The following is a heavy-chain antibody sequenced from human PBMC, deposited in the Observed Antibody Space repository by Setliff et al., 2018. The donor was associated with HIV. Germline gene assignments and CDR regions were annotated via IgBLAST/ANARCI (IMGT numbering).Heavy chain of an antibody. CDR1: GGSFSGYH. V-gene: IGHV4-34*01. D-gene: IGHD1-26*01. CDR3: ARDARRSGSYYGMDV. CDR2: INHTGNN. Sequence: PSETLSLTCAVYGGSFSGYHWNWIRQFPGKGLEWIGEINHTGNNQYNPSLKSRVTMSEETSKNQFSLKLSSVTAADTAVYYCARDARRSGSYYGMDVWGQGTTVTVSS. J-gene: IGHJ6*02.